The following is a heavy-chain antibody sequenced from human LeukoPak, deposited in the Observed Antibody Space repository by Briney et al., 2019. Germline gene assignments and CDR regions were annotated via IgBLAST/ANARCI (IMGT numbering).Heavy chain of an antibody. V-gene: IGHV4-59*01. D-gene: IGHD6-19*01. CDR3: ARSGNIAVAPWYFDL. J-gene: IGHJ2*01. CDR2: IYYSGST. CDR1: GYSISSYC. Sequence: NPSETLSLICTVSGYSISSYCWSWIRQPPGKGLEWIGYIYYSGSTNYTPSLKSRVTISVDTSKNHFSLNLRSVTAADTAVYYCARSGNIAVAPWYFDLWGRRVIVTVSS.